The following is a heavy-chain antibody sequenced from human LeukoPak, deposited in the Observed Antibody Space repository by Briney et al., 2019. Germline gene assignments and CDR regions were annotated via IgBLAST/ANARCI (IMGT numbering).Heavy chain of an antibody. D-gene: IGHD3-22*01. CDR2: ISYDGSNK. CDR3: ATMDYDSAN. J-gene: IGHJ4*02. CDR1: GFPFSSYG. V-gene: IGHV3-30*03. Sequence: PGGSLRLSCAASGFPFSSYGMHWVRQAPGKGLEWVAVISYDGSNKYYADSVKGRFTISRDNSKNTLYLQMNSLRAEDTAVYYCATMDYDSANWGQGTLVTVSS.